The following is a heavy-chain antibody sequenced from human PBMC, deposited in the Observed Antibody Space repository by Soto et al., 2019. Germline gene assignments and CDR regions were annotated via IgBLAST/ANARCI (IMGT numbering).Heavy chain of an antibody. D-gene: IGHD3-9*01. CDR1: DDSINSDKYY. CDR2: IYYRGNA. J-gene: IGHJ4*02. CDR3: ARLEGLATISYYFDF. V-gene: IGHV4-39*01. Sequence: NPSATLSLTCSVSDDSINSDKYYWGWIRQPPGKGLEWIGSIYYRGNAYYNQSLQTRVTISLDKSKSQFSLKLNSVTAAYSAVYFCARLEGLATISYYFDFWGPGALVTVSS.